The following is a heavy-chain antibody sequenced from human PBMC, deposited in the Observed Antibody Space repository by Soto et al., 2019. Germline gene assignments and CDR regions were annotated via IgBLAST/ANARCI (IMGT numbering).Heavy chain of an antibody. CDR1: GYTFRNYD. V-gene: IGHV1-18*01. CDR3: ARKGYIGNFGLDV. CDR2: ISISKGKT. D-gene: IGHD5-12*01. Sequence: QDQLVQSGAEVKRPVASVKVSCKASGYTFRNYDVAWVRRAPGHGLEWMGWISISKGKTYYQERLKGRVTMTMDTGTTTAYMEVRSLRSDDTAVYYCARKGYIGNFGLDVWGQGTTVTVSS. J-gene: IGHJ6*02.